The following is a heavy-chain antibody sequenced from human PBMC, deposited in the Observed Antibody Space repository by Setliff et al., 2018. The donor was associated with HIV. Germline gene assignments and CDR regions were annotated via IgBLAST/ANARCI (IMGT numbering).Heavy chain of an antibody. CDR2: ISAYNGII. CDR1: GYTFTSYY. J-gene: IGHJ4*02. V-gene: IGHV1-18*04. Sequence: ASVKVSCKASGYTFTSYYMNWVRQAPGQGLEWMGWISAYNGIINYAQNLQGRVTMTTDTSTSTAYMELKSLRSDDTAVYFCAREGPCGNSCYSNYWGQGTLVTVSS. D-gene: IGHD2-15*01. CDR3: AREGPCGNSCYSNY.